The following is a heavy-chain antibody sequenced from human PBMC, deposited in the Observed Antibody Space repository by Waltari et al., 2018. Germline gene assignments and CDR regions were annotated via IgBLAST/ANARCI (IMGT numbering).Heavy chain of an antibody. CDR3: AKGAYHVSSSNGDS. CDR2: IWFDGSNQ. Sequence: QGQLVESGGGVVQPGGSMRLSCTDSAFPFRSTALHWVRQTPGKGLEWVAVIWFDGSNQFYADSVKGRFTISRDNSKNTAYLHMNSLRAEDTAIYYCAKGAYHVSSSNGDSWGQGTLVIVSS. CDR1: AFPFRSTA. V-gene: IGHV3-30*04. D-gene: IGHD6-6*01. J-gene: IGHJ4*02.